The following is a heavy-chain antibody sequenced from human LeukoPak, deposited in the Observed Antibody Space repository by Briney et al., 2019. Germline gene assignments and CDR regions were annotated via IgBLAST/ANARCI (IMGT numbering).Heavy chain of an antibody. CDR3: ASNSLAGSSGSFDY. CDR1: GGSISSYY. J-gene: IGHJ4*02. V-gene: IGHV4-59*01. Sequence: SQTLSLTCTVSGGSISSYYWSWIRQPPGKGLEWIGYIYYSGSTNYNPSLKSRVTISVDTSKNQFSLKLSSVTAADTAVYYCASNSLAGSSGSFDYWGQGTLVTVSS. D-gene: IGHD6-13*01. CDR2: IYYSGST.